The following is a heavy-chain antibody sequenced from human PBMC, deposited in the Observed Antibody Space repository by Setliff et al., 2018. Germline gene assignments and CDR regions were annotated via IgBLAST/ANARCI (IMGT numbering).Heavy chain of an antibody. CDR3: ARSPFPVDTVMVTTFDS. CDR1: RGTFSNYA. CDR2: TTPIFTTA. J-gene: IGHJ4*02. Sequence: SVKVSCKTSRGTFSNYAISWVRQAPGQGLEWMGGTTPIFTTANYAQKFQGRVTITADESTSTAYMELSSLKSEDTAEYYCARSPFPVDTVMVTTFDSWGQGTLVTVSS. D-gene: IGHD5-18*01. V-gene: IGHV1-69*13.